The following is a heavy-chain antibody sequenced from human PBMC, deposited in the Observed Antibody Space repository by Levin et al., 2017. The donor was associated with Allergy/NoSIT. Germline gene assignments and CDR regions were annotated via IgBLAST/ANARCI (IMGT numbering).Heavy chain of an antibody. V-gene: IGHV4-61*02. D-gene: IGHD3-9*01. J-gene: IGHJ4*02. CDR1: GGSISSDDYY. Sequence: LRLSCTVSGGSISSDDYYWNWIRQPAGTGLEWIGRIYASGSTNYNPSLKSRVTISVDTTKTQFSLKLSAVTAADTAMYYCARGVYHILSGSYMGKLDYWGQGTPVTVSS. CDR3: ARGVYHILSGSYMGKLDY. CDR2: IYASGST.